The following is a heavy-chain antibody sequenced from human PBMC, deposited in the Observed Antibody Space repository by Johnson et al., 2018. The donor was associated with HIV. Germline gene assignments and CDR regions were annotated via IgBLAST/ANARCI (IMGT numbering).Heavy chain of an antibody. V-gene: IGHV3-7*01. CDR2: IKQDGSEE. Sequence: VQLVESGGGVVRPGGSLRLSCAVSGFSFSRYWMSWVRQAPGKGLEWVANIKQDGSEEYYVDSVTGRFTISRDNAKNSVYVQMNSLRAEDTAVYYCARAPEVRGVDAFDIWGQGTMVTVSS. D-gene: IGHD3-10*01. CDR3: ARAPEVRGVDAFDI. CDR1: GFSFSRYW. J-gene: IGHJ3*02.